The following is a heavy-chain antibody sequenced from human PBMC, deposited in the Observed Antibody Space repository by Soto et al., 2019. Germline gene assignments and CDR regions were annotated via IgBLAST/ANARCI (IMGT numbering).Heavy chain of an antibody. CDR2: IIPIFGTA. J-gene: IGHJ5*02. CDR3: ARDRGTTGTEWLDWFDP. CDR1: GGTFSSYA. V-gene: IGHV1-69*13. D-gene: IGHD1-1*01. Sequence: SVKVSCKASGGTFSSYAISWVRQAPGQGLEWMGGIIPIFGTANYAQKFQGRVTITADESTSTAYMELSSLRSEDTAVYYCARDRGTTGTEWLDWFDPWGQGTLVTVSS.